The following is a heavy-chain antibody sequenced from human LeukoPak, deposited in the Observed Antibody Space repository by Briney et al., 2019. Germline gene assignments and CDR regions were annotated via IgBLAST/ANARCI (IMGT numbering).Heavy chain of an antibody. D-gene: IGHD2-15*01. J-gene: IGHJ4*02. CDR3: ARVWDIPFDY. V-gene: IGHV4-4*02. Sequence: SETLSLTCAVSGGSISSSNWWSWVRQPPGKGLEWIGEIYHSGSTNYNPSLKSRVTISVDTSKNQFSLKLSSVTAADTAVYYCARVWDIPFDYWGQGTLVTVSS. CDR2: IYHSGST. CDR1: GGSISSSNW.